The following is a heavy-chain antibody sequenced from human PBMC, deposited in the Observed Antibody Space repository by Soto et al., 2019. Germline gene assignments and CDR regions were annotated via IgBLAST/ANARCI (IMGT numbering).Heavy chain of an antibody. D-gene: IGHD6-13*01. Sequence: SETLSLTCTVSGGSISSYYWSWIRQPPGKGLEWIGYIYYSGSSNYNPSLMSRVTITVDTSKNQFSLKLSSVTAADTAVYYCARGGSLIAAAAEYFQHWGQGTLVTVSS. CDR1: GGSISSYY. CDR3: ARGGSLIAAAAEYFQH. V-gene: IGHV4-59*01. CDR2: IYYSGSS. J-gene: IGHJ1*01.